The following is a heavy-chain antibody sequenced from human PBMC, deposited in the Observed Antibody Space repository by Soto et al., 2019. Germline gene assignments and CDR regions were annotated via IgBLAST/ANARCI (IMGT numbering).Heavy chain of an antibody. CDR2: ISYNGGDK. Sequence: GGSLRLSCAASGFTFSNYEMNWVRQAPGKGLEWVAVISYNGGDKYSADSVKGRFTISRDNSKDTLYLQMNSLRTEDTAVYYCARDKGNTADYYFDHWGQGTLVTVSS. D-gene: IGHD5-18*01. J-gene: IGHJ4*02. CDR3: ARDKGNTADYYFDH. V-gene: IGHV3-30-3*01. CDR1: GFTFSNYE.